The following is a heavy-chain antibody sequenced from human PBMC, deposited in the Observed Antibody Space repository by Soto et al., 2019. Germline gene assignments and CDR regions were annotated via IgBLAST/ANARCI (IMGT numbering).Heavy chain of an antibody. CDR1: GGSISIGGYY. Sequence: PSETLSLTCTVSGGSISIGGYYWSWIRQHPGKGLEWIGYIYYSGSTYYNPSLKSRVTISVDTSKNQFSLKLSSVTAADTAVYYCARARYYGSGSHTHDAFDIWGQGTMVTVSS. V-gene: IGHV4-31*03. CDR2: IYYSGST. D-gene: IGHD3-10*01. CDR3: ARARYYGSGSHTHDAFDI. J-gene: IGHJ3*02.